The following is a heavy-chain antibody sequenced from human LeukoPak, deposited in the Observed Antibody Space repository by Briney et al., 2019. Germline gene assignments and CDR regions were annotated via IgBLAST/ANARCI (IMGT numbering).Heavy chain of an antibody. CDR2: ISSSGSTI. Sequence: GGSLRLSCAASGFTFSSYEMNWVRQAPGKGLEWVSYISSSGSTIYYADSVKGRFTISRGNAKNSLYLQMNSLRAEDTAVYYCARDGVRGNYYYYGMDVWGQGTTVTVSS. D-gene: IGHD3-10*01. V-gene: IGHV3-48*03. J-gene: IGHJ6*02. CDR3: ARDGVRGNYYYYGMDV. CDR1: GFTFSSYE.